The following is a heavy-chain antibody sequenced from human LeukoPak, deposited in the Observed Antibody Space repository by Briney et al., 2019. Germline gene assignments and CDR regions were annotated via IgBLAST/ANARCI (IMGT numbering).Heavy chain of an antibody. CDR1: GGSISSGGYY. Sequence: PSETLSLTCTVSGGSISSGGYYWSWICQHPGKGLEWIGYIYYSGSTYYNPSLKSRVTISVDTSKNQFSLKLSSVTAADTAVYYCASNPLGGTPHHWGQGTLVTVSS. V-gene: IGHV4-31*03. D-gene: IGHD6-19*01. CDR2: IYYSGST. CDR3: ASNPLGGTPHH. J-gene: IGHJ4*02.